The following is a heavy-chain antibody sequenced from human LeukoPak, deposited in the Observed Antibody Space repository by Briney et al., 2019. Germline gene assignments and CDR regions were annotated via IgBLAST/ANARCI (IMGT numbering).Heavy chain of an antibody. D-gene: IGHD3-10*01. J-gene: IGHJ3*02. CDR1: GGTFSSYA. Sequence: ASVKASCKASGGTFSSYAISWVRQAPGQGLEWMGGIIPIFGTANYAQKFQGRVTITADESTSTAYMELSSLRSEDTAVYYCAGRITMVRGVIMAFDIWGQGTMVTVSS. CDR3: AGRITMVRGVIMAFDI. V-gene: IGHV1-69*13. CDR2: IIPIFGTA.